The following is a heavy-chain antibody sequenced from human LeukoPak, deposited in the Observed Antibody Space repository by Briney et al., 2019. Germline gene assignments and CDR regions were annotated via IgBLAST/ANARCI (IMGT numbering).Heavy chain of an antibody. J-gene: IGHJ6*02. CDR1: GFTFDDYT. V-gene: IGHV3-43*01. D-gene: IGHD5-24*01. CDR2: ISWNGRTT. CDR3: GKDWAGDGYSSHYYGMDV. Sequence: GGSLRLSCAASGFTFDDYTMQWVSQVPGKGLEWVSLISWNGRTTYYADSVRGRFTISRDNSINSLYLQMNSLRTEDTALYYCGKDWAGDGYSSHYYGMDVWGQGTTVTVSS.